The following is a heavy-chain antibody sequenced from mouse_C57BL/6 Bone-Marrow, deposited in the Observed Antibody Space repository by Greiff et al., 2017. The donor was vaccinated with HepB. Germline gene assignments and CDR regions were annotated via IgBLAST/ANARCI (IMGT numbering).Heavy chain of an antibody. J-gene: IGHJ1*03. Sequence: EVHLVESGGDLVKPGGSLKLSCAASGFTFSSYGMSWVRQTPDKRLEWVATISSGGSYTYYPDSVKGRFTISRDNAKNTLYLQMSSLKSEDTAMYYCARQATVVSYWYFDVWGTGTTVTVSS. CDR1: GFTFSSYG. CDR3: ARQATVVSYWYFDV. V-gene: IGHV5-6*01. D-gene: IGHD1-1*01. CDR2: ISSGGSYT.